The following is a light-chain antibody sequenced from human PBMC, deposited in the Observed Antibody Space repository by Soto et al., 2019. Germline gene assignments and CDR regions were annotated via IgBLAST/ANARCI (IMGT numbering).Light chain of an antibody. Sequence: QSVLTQPASVPGSPGQSITISCTGTSSDVGGYNYVSWYQQHPGKAPKLMIYEVSNRPSGVSNRFSGSKSGNTASLTISGLQAEDEADYYCSSYTSSSTLDVFGTGTRSPS. CDR3: SSYTSSSTLDV. CDR2: EVS. J-gene: IGLJ1*01. CDR1: SSDVGGYNY. V-gene: IGLV2-14*01.